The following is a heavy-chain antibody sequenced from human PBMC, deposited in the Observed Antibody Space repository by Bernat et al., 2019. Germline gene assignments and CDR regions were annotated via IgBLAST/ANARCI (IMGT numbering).Heavy chain of an antibody. V-gene: IGHV3-30*02. CDR3: AKEGDVVPTTFLFDY. D-gene: IGHD2/OR15-2a*01. CDR1: GFTFNSYG. Sequence: QVHLVESGGGVVQPGGSLRLSCAASGFTFNSYGIHWVHQAPGKGLEWVAFIRNDGSDKYYADSVKGRFTISRDNSKNTVYLQLNSLRPEDTAVYYCAKEGDVVPTTFLFDYWGQGTLVTVSS. CDR2: IRNDGSDK. J-gene: IGHJ4*02.